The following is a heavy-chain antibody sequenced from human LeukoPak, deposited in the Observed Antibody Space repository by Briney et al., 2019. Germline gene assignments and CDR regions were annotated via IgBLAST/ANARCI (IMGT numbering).Heavy chain of an antibody. CDR2: IKQHGSEK. CDR3: ARVGIDYLASYHFDQ. J-gene: IGHJ4*02. D-gene: IGHD2/OR15-2a*01. CDR1: GFTFSNSW. Sequence: GGSLRLSCAASGFTFSNSWMSWVRQAPGKGLQWVANIKQHGSEKSYLDSVKGRFTISRDNTKNSLFLQMNSLRAEDTAVYYCARVGIDYLASYHFDQWGQGTLVTVSS. V-gene: IGHV3-7*01.